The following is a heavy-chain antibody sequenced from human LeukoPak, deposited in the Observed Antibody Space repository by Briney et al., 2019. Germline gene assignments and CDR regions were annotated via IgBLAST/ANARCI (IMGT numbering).Heavy chain of an antibody. CDR1: GGSISSGGYY. J-gene: IGHJ4*02. D-gene: IGHD1-20*01. CDR2: IYYSGST. V-gene: IGHV4-31*03. Sequence: SQTLSLTCTVSGGSISSGGYYWSWIRQHPGKGLEWIGYIYYSGSTYYNPSLKSRVTISVDTSKNQFSLKPSSVTAADTAVYYCARGSFVTAPFDYWGQGTLVTVSS. CDR3: ARGSFVTAPFDY.